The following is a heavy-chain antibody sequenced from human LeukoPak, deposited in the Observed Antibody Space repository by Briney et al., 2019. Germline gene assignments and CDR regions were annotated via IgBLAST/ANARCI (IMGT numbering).Heavy chain of an antibody. CDR2: ISSSGSTI. CDR3: ARELGGYHDY. D-gene: IGHD3-22*01. J-gene: IGHJ4*02. V-gene: IGHV3-48*03. CDR1: GFTFSSYE. Sequence: GGSLRLSCAASGFTFSSYEMNWVCQAPGKGLEWVSYISSSGSTIYYADSVKGRFTISRDNAKNSLYLQMNSLRAEDTAVYYCARELGGYHDYWGQGTLVTVSS.